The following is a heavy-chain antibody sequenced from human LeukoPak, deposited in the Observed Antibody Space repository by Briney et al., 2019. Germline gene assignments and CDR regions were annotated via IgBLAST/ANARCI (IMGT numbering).Heavy chain of an antibody. Sequence: ASVKVSCKASGYTFTSYGISWVRQAPGQGLEWMGWINAYNGNTNYAQKLQGRVTMTTDTSTSTAYMELRSLRSEDTAVYYCATIDGHYDSSGYWGQGTLVTVSS. V-gene: IGHV1-18*01. D-gene: IGHD3-22*01. CDR2: INAYNGNT. CDR1: GYTFTSYG. J-gene: IGHJ4*02. CDR3: ATIDGHYDSSGY.